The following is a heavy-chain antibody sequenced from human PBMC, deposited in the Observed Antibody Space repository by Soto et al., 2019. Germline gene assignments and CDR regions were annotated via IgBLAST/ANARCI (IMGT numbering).Heavy chain of an antibody. CDR1: GGSISSSSYY. D-gene: IGHD5-18*01. CDR3: ARLGYSYGYIDP. Sequence: TLSLTCTVSGGSISSSSYYWGWIRQPPGKGLEWIGSIYYSGSTYYNPSLKSRVTISVDTSKNQFSLKLSSVTAADTAVYYCARLGYSYGYIDPWGQGTLVTVSS. CDR2: IYYSGST. V-gene: IGHV4-39*01. J-gene: IGHJ5*02.